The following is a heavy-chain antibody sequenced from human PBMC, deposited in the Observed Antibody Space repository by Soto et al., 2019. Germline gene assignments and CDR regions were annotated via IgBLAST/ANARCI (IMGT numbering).Heavy chain of an antibody. D-gene: IGHD3-22*01. CDR3: AKDRSLYYYDSSGPFDY. V-gene: IGHV3-23*01. CDR2: ISGSGGST. J-gene: IGHJ4*02. CDR1: GFTFSSYA. Sequence: VGSLRLSCAASGFTFSSYAMSWVRQAPGKGLEWVSAISGSGGSTYYADSVKGRFTISRDNSKNTLYLQMNSLRAEDTAVYYCAKDRSLYYYDSSGPFDYCGQGTLVTVSS.